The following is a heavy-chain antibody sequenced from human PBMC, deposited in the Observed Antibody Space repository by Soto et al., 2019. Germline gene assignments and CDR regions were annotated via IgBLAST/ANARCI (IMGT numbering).Heavy chain of an antibody. Sequence: PGGSLRLSCTASGFTFGDYAMSWFRQAPGKGLEWVGFIRSKAYGGTTEYAASVKGRFTISRDDSKSIAYLQMNSLRTEDTAVYYCTRVKIEYYHDSSGYSDHWGQGTLVTVSS. V-gene: IGHV3-49*03. CDR2: IRSKAYGGTT. CDR3: TRVKIEYYHDSSGYSDH. D-gene: IGHD3-22*01. CDR1: GFTFGDYA. J-gene: IGHJ4*02.